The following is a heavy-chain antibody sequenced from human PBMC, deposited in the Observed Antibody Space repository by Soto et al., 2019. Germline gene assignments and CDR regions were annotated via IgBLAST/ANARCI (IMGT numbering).Heavy chain of an antibody. V-gene: IGHV3-30-3*01. Sequence: SLRPSSSPPGLTSSIFALQWVRQTAGKGLEWVAVISYDESNKYYADSVKGRFTISRDNSKNTLYLQMNSLRAEDTAVYYCARELYYYDSSGYDYFDYWGQGT. CDR3: ARELYYYDSSGYDYFDY. CDR1: GLTSSIFA. D-gene: IGHD3-22*01. J-gene: IGHJ4*02. CDR2: ISYDESNK.